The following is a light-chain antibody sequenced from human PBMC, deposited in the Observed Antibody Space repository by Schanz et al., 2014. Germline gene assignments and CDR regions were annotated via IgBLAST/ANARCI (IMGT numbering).Light chain of an antibody. CDR1: QSVSSY. Sequence: EIVLTQSPATLSLSPGERATLSCRASQSVSSYLAWYQQKPGQAPRLLIYDASNRATGIPARFSGSGSGTDFTLTISSLEPEDFAVYYCQQYGSSFGTFGQGTEVEIK. V-gene: IGKV3-11*01. CDR3: QQYGSSFGT. J-gene: IGKJ1*01. CDR2: DAS.